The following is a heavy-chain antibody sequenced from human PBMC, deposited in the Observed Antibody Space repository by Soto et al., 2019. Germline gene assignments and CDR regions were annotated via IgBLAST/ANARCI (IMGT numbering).Heavy chain of an antibody. J-gene: IGHJ5*02. V-gene: IGHV4-31*03. D-gene: IGHD2-15*01. CDR1: GGSISSGGYY. CDR2: IYYSGST. Sequence: SETLSLTCTVSGGSISSGGYYWSWIRQHPGKGLEWIGYIYYSGSTYYNPSLKSRVTISVDTSKNQFSLKLSSVTAADTAGYYCARVPPIYCSGGSCYSGWFDPWGQGTLVTVSS. CDR3: ARVPPIYCSGGSCYSGWFDP.